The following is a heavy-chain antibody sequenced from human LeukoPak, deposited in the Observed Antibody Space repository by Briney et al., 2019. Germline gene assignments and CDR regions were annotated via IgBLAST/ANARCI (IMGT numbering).Heavy chain of an antibody. CDR2: TSSSGANT. D-gene: IGHD6-25*01. V-gene: IGHV3-23*01. J-gene: IGHJ4*02. Sequence: GGSLRLSCAASGFTFTSYGLSWVRQAPGKGLEWVSTTSSSGANTYYADSVKGRFTISRDFSKNTLSLQMNSLRAEDTAIYYCAKSGQFDNWGQGILVTVSS. CDR1: GFTFTSYG. CDR3: AKSGQFDN.